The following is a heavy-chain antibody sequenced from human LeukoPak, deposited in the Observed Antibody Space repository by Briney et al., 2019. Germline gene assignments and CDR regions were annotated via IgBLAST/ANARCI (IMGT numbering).Heavy chain of an antibody. D-gene: IGHD2-2*01. CDR1: GGSLNGYY. Sequence: AETLSLTCAVYGGSLNGYYWSWIRQPPGKGLEWIGEINHSGTTNYNPSLKSRVSISVDTSKNKFSLKLSSVTAADTAMYYCASSREAPSDAFDIWGQGTMVTVSS. CDR2: INHSGTT. CDR3: ASSREAPSDAFDI. J-gene: IGHJ3*02. V-gene: IGHV4-34*01.